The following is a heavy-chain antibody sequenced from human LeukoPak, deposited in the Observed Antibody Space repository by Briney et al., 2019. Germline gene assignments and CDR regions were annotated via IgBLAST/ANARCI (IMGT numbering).Heavy chain of an antibody. J-gene: IGHJ4*02. V-gene: IGHV1-69*05. Sequence: SVKVSCKASGGTFSSYAISWVRQAPGQGLEWMGRIIPIFGTANYAQKFQGRVTITTDESTSTAYMELSSLRSEDTAVYYCARHHGGSWHFDYWGQGTLVTVSS. CDR1: GGTFSSYA. CDR2: IIPIFGTA. CDR3: ARHHGGSWHFDY. D-gene: IGHD6-13*01.